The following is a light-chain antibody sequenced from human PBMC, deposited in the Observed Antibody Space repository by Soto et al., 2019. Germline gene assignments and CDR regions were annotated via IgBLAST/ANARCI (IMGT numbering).Light chain of an antibody. J-gene: IGKJ1*01. Sequence: EIVLTQSPGTLSVSPGERATLSCRASQSISSNYLAWYQQKPGQAPSLLIYGASSRATGIPDRFSGSGSGKDFTLTISRLEPEDSAIYYCQQYVSWTFGQGTKGEIK. CDR3: QQYVSWT. CDR2: GAS. V-gene: IGKV3-20*01. CDR1: QSISSNY.